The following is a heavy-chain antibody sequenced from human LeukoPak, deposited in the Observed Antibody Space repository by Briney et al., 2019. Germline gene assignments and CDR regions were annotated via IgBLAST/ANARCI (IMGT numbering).Heavy chain of an antibody. CDR1: GGSISSYY. D-gene: IGHD4-11*01. J-gene: IGHJ4*02. CDR3: ARLDYSNSYFDS. CDR2: IYTSGST. V-gene: IGHV4-4*09. Sequence: SETLSLTCTVSGGSISSYYWSWIRQPPGKGLEWIGFIYTSGSTNDNPSLKSRVTMSVYTSTNQFSLKLSSVTAADTAVYYCARLDYSNSYFDSWGQGTLVTVSS.